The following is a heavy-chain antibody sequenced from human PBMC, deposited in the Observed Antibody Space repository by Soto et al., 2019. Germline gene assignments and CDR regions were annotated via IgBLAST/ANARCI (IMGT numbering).Heavy chain of an antibody. CDR1: GDSIIGTHW. CDR2: THHSRGT. CDR3: ARYSAASGTYYFDY. J-gene: IGHJ4*01. D-gene: IGHD6-13*01. Sequence: QVQLQESGPGLVKPSGTLSLTCAVSGDSIIGTHWWSWVRRPPGKGLEFIGETHHSRGTNYNPSRRSRVTMSLDKSKNQLSLILYSVTAADTGVYYCARYSAASGTYYFDYWGQGTLVTVSS. V-gene: IGHV4-4*02.